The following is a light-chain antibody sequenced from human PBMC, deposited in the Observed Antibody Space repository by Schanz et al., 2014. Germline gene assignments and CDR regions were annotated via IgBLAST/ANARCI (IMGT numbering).Light chain of an antibody. V-gene: IGLV2-23*01. CDR2: EGS. CDR1: SSDVGSYNL. Sequence: QSALTQPASVSGSPGQSITISCTGTSSDVGSYNLVSWYQQHPGKAPKLMIYEGSKRPSGVSNRFSGSKSGNTASLTISGLQAEDEADYYCCSYAGSSTHGVFGGGTKLTVL. CDR3: CSYAGSSTHGV. J-gene: IGLJ3*02.